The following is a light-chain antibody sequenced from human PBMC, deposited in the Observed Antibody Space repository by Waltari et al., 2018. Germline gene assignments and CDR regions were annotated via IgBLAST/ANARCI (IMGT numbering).Light chain of an antibody. CDR1: SSNIGAGSD. CDR2: DND. J-gene: IGLJ3*02. CDR3: QSYDSGQWV. Sequence: QSVLTQPPSVSGAPGQRVTISCTGSSSNIGAGSDVHWYQQFSGTVPKLLIFDNDNRPSGVPDRFSGSRSGTSAYLAITGLQTDDEADYFCQSYDSGQWVFGGGTKVTVL. V-gene: IGLV1-40*01.